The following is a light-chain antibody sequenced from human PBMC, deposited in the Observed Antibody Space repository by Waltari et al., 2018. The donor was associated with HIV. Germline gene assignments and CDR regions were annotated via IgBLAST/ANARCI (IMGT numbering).Light chain of an antibody. Sequence: QSALTQDASVSGSPGQSITISCTGNNIDIGNYSLVSWYQQYPGRAPKLMIFEVTKRPAGVSPRFSGSRSGKTASLTITGLLVEDEADYYCCSYAGRNKYYVFGAGTTVTVL. CDR1: NIDIGNYSL. CDR3: CSYAGRNKYYV. J-gene: IGLJ1*01. CDR2: EVT. V-gene: IGLV2-23*02.